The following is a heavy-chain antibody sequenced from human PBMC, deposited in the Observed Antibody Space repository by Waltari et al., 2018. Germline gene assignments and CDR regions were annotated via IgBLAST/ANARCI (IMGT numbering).Heavy chain of an antibody. CDR2: ISSTGNTI. J-gene: IGHJ3*02. Sequence: EVHLVESGGGLVQPGGSLRLSCAASGFTSSSYEMNWVRQAPGKGLECISYISSTGNTIYYADSVKGRFTISRDNAKKSLYLQMNSLRADDTAIYYCAREGSDWSLDMWGQGTMVTVSS. CDR1: GFTSSSYE. V-gene: IGHV3-48*03. CDR3: AREGSDWSLDM. D-gene: IGHD6-19*01.